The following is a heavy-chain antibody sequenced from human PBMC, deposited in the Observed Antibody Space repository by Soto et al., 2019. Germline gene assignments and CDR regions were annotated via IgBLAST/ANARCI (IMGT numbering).Heavy chain of an antibody. CDR2: IYSGGST. Sequence: VQLVESGGGLVQPGGSLRLSCAASGFTVSSNYMSWVRQAPGKGLEWVSVIYSGGSTYYADSVKGRFTISRHNSKNTLYLQMNSLRAEDTAVYYCARAATSDYYYYYMDVWGKGTTVTVSS. J-gene: IGHJ6*03. D-gene: IGHD6-25*01. CDR1: GFTVSSNY. V-gene: IGHV3-53*04. CDR3: ARAATSDYYYYYMDV.